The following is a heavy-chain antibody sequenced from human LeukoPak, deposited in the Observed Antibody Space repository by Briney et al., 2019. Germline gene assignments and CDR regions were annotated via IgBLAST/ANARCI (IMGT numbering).Heavy chain of an antibody. V-gene: IGHV3-7*04. CDR3: ARDREGSSWYDF. D-gene: IGHD6-13*01. Sequence: TGGSLRLSCAASGFNFDDFWMTWVRQTPGKGLEWVAHISQDGSEKYYVDSVTGRFTISRDNAKNSLYLQMNSLTADDTAVYFCARDREGSSWYDFWGQGTLVTVSS. J-gene: IGHJ5*01. CDR1: GFNFDDFW. CDR2: ISQDGSEK.